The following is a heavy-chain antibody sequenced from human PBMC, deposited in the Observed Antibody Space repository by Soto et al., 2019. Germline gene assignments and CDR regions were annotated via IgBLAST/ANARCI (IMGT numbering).Heavy chain of an antibody. D-gene: IGHD5-12*01. CDR2: INPSGGST. V-gene: IGHV1-46*01. CDR3: AVSLLEMATIQDYFDY. J-gene: IGHJ4*02. Sequence: ASVKVSCKASGYTFTSYYMHWVRQAPGQGLEWMGIINPSGGSTSYAQKFQGRVTMTRDTSTSTVYMELSSLRSEDTAVYYCAVSLLEMATIQDYFDYWGQGTLVTVSS. CDR1: GYTFTSYY.